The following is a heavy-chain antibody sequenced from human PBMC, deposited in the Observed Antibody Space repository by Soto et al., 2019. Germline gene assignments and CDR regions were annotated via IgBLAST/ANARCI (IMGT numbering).Heavy chain of an antibody. D-gene: IGHD3-10*01. CDR1: GFTFSSYA. V-gene: IGHV3-30-3*01. Sequence: QVQLVESGGGVVQPGRSLRLSCAASGFTFSSYAMHWVRQAPGNGLEWVAVISYDGSNKYYADSVKGRFTISRDNSKNTLYLQMNSLRAEDTAAYYCARGQSWQQDYFDYWGQGTLVTVSS. CDR2: ISYDGSNK. CDR3: ARGQSWQQDYFDY. J-gene: IGHJ4*02.